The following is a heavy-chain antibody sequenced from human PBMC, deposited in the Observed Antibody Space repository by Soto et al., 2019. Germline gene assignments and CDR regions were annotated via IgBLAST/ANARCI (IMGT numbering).Heavy chain of an antibody. CDR1: GFTFDDYA. D-gene: IGHD6-13*01. CDR2: INWNSGSI. V-gene: IGHV3-9*01. CDR3: VKDESINWYSGHFRH. Sequence: EVQLVESGEGLVQPGRSLRLSCAASGFTFDDYAMHWVRQVPGKGLEWVSGINWNSGSIGYGDSVKGRFAISRDNAKNSLHLQMNSLSAEDTAFYYCVKDESINWYSGHFRHWGQGTLVTVSS. J-gene: IGHJ1*01.